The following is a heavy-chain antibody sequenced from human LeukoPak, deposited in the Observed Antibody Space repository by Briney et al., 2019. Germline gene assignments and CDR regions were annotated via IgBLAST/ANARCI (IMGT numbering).Heavy chain of an antibody. D-gene: IGHD6-19*01. V-gene: IGHV3-23*01. CDR2: TTDSGGST. CDR3: AKTSGWYLGGYFDY. J-gene: IGHJ4*02. CDR1: GFTFSSHA. Sequence: GGSLRLSCAASGFTFSSHAMSWVRQAPGKGLEWVLGTTDSGGSTNYADSVKGRFTISRDNSENTLYLQMSSLRAEDTAVYYCAKTSGWYLGGYFDYWGQGTLVTVSS.